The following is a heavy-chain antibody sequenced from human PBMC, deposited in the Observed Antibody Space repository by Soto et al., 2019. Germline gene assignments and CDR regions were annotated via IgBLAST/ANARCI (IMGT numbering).Heavy chain of an antibody. CDR1: GDTFSSYA. D-gene: IGHD6-6*01. CDR3: ARGLVPPLITTEVTGYNWFDP. Sequence: SVKVSCKASGDTFSSYAISWVRQAPGQGLEWMGGIIPIFGTANYAEKFQGRVTITADESTSTAYMELSRLRSEDTAVYYCARGLVPPLITTEVTGYNWFDPWGQGTMVTVSS. CDR2: IIPIFGTA. J-gene: IGHJ5*02. V-gene: IGHV1-69*13.